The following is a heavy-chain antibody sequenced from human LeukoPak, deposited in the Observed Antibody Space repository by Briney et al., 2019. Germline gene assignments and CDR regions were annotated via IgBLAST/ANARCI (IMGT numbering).Heavy chain of an antibody. CDR2: INEDGSQK. Sequence: GGSLRLSCAASGFTFSSYWMTWVRQAPGKGLEWVANINEDGSQKYYVDSVKGRFTISRDNSKNTLYLQMNSLRAEDTAVYYCAKSGLNRFDYWGQGTLVTVSS. J-gene: IGHJ4*02. V-gene: IGHV3-7*03. CDR1: GFTFSSYW. CDR3: AKSGLNRFDY. D-gene: IGHD2-15*01.